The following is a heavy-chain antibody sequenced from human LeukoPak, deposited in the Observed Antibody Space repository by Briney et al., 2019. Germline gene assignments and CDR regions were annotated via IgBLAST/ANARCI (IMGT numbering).Heavy chain of an antibody. Sequence: ASVKVSCKASGGTFSSYAISWVRQAPGQGLEWMGWIIPIFGIANYAQKFQGRVTITADKSTSTAYMELSSLRSEDTAVYYCASRSHYYDSSGYDRGGLDYWGQGTLVTVSS. V-gene: IGHV1-69*10. CDR1: GGTFSSYA. J-gene: IGHJ4*02. CDR2: IIPIFGIA. CDR3: ASRSHYYDSSGYDRGGLDY. D-gene: IGHD3-22*01.